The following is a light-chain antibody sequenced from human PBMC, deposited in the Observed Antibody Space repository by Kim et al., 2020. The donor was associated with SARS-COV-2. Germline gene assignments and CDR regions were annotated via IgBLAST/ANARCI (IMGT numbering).Light chain of an antibody. V-gene: IGLV4-69*01. Sequence: QLALTQSPSASASLGASVKLTCTLSSGHSSYAIAWHQQQPEKGPRYLMKLNSDGSHSKGDGIPDRFSGSSSGAERYLTISSLQSEDEADYYCQTWGTGNVVFGGGTQLTVL. CDR1: SGHSSYA. CDR2: LNSDGSH. CDR3: QTWGTGNVV. J-gene: IGLJ2*01.